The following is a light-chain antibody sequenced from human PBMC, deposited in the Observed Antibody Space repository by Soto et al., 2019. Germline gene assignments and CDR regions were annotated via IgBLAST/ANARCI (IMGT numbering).Light chain of an antibody. CDR3: QQYNNWPPWT. V-gene: IGKV3-15*01. CDR2: GGS. CDR1: QSVSSN. Sequence: EIVMTQSPATLSVSPGERATLSCRASQSVSSNLAWYQQKPGQAPTLLIYGGSTRATGIPARFCGSRSGTEFTLTISSLQSEDVAVDYCQQYNNWPPWTFGQGTKVEIK. J-gene: IGKJ1*01.